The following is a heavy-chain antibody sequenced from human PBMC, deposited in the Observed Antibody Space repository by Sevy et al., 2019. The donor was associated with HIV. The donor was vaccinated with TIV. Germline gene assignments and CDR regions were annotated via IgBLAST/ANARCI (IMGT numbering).Heavy chain of an antibody. CDR3: ARDLGLTGFDP. CDR2: IYYSGST. V-gene: IGHV4-59*01. D-gene: IGHD7-27*01. CDR1: GGSISSNY. J-gene: IGHJ5*02. Sequence: SETLSLTCTVSGGSISSNYWSWIRQPPGKGLEWIGHIYYSGSTNYNPSLKSRVTTSLDTSKNQFSLKLSSVTAADTAVYYCARDLGLTGFDPWGQGTLVTVSS.